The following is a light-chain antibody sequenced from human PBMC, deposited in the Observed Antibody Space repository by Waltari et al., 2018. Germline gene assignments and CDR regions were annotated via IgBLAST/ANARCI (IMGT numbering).Light chain of an antibody. CDR3: QQYDGIVLT. V-gene: IGKV3-20*01. J-gene: IGKJ4*01. CDR1: QSVTSIS. Sequence: EIVLTQSPGTLSLSPGERATLSCRASQSVTSISLSWYQQQPGQAPRLLIYGASNSATGIPDRFSGSGSGTGFTLTISRLEPEDFAVYYCQQYDGIVLTFGGGTKVEI. CDR2: GAS.